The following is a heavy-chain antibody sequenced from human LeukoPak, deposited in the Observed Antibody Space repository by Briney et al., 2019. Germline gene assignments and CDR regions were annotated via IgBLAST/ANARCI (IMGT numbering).Heavy chain of an antibody. J-gene: IGHJ4*02. CDR1: GFTFSSYA. V-gene: IGHV3-30*04. Sequence: GGSLRLSCAASGFTFSSYAMHWVRQAPGKGLEWVAVISYDRSNKYYADSVKGRFTISRDNSKNTLYLQMNSLRAEDTAVYYCAKGRAGNYYYDSSDYWGQGTLVTVSS. CDR3: AKGRAGNYYYDSSDY. CDR2: ISYDRSNK. D-gene: IGHD3-22*01.